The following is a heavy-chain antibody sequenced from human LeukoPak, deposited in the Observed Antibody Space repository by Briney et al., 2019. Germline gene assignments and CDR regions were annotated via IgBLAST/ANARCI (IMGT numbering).Heavy chain of an antibody. CDR3: TAIREYCDSAGCYSPYFYYYMDV. V-gene: IGHV3-15*01. Sequence: PGGSLKLPCAPPGFPFGNAGMNWSARAPGKGLEGLGRFKTKQDGGTTDYATPVKGRFTISRDDSRNTLYLQMNSLRTDDTAIYYCTAIREYCDSAGCYSPYFYYYMDVWGKGTTVAVSS. CDR2: FKTKQDGGTT. CDR1: GFPFGNAG. J-gene: IGHJ6*03. D-gene: IGHD2-15*01.